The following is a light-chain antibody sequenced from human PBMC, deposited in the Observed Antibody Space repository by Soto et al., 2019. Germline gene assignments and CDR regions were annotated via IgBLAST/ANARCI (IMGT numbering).Light chain of an antibody. CDR3: QQYGSSPRT. CDR2: DAS. J-gene: IGKJ1*01. Sequence: DIQMTQSPSTLSASVGDRVTITCRASQSISSWLAWYQQKPGKAPKLLIYDASSLESGVPSRFSGSGSGTDFTLTISRLEPEDFAMYYCQQYGSSPRTFGQGTKVDIK. V-gene: IGKV1-5*01. CDR1: QSISSW.